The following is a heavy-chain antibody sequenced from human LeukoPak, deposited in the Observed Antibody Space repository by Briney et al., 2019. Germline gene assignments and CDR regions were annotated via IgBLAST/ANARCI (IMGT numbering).Heavy chain of an antibody. V-gene: IGHV4-4*07. Sequence: PSGTLSLTCAVSGGSISSSNWWSWIRQPAGKGLEWIGRTYTSGSINYNPSLKSRVTMSVGTSKNQFSLKLSSVTAADTAVYYCVRGGYYYGPSDWGQGTLVTVSS. CDR3: VRGGYYYGPSD. CDR2: TYTSGSI. CDR1: GGSISSSNW. J-gene: IGHJ4*02. D-gene: IGHD3-10*01.